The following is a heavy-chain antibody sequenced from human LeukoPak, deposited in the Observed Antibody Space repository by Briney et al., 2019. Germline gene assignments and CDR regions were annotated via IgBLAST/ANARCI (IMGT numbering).Heavy chain of an antibody. V-gene: IGHV3-21*01. J-gene: IGHJ1*01. CDR3: ARGPRNSSSYQYFQH. Sequence: GGSLRLSCAASGFTFSTYSMNWVRQAPGKGLELVSSISSSSSYIYYADSVKGRFTISRDNAKNSLYLQMNSLRAEDTAVYYCARGPRNSSSYQYFQHWGQGTLVTVSS. D-gene: IGHD6-13*01. CDR1: GFTFSTYS. CDR2: ISSSSSYI.